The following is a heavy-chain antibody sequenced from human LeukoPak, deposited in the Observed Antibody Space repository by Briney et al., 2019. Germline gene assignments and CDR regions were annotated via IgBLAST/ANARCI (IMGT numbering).Heavy chain of an antibody. CDR1: GGSISSYY. Sequence: KTSETLSLTCTVSGGSISSYYWSWVRQPPGKGLEWIGNIYYSGSTNYNPSLKSRVTISVDTSKNQFSLKLSSVTAADTAVYYCARVGLDGYNNSLYYYYMDVWGKGTTVTVSS. J-gene: IGHJ6*03. D-gene: IGHD5-24*01. CDR3: ARVGLDGYNNSLYYYYMDV. CDR2: IYYSGST. V-gene: IGHV4-59*01.